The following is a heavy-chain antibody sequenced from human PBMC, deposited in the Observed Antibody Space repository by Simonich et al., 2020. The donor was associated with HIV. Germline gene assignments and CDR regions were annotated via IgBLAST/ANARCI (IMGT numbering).Heavy chain of an antibody. CDR3: ARRDRELILYFDY. J-gene: IGHJ4*02. CDR1: GGSFSGYY. Sequence: QVQLQQWGAGLLKPSETLSLTCAVYGGSFSGYYWSWIRQPPGKGLEWFGEINHSGNTNYKSSLNSRATISVDKSKNQFSLKLSSVTAADTAIYYCARRDRELILYFDYWGQGNLVTVSS. V-gene: IGHV4-34*01. CDR2: INHSGNT. D-gene: IGHD3-3*01.